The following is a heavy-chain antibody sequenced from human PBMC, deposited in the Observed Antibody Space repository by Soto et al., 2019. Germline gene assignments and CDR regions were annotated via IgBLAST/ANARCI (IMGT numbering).Heavy chain of an antibody. J-gene: IGHJ6*02. CDR1: GFDASVNY. CDR2: INSGGNT. V-gene: IGHV3-66*01. CDR3: VRENYYYGMDV. Sequence: EVQLVESGGTLVQPGGSLRLSCAASGFDASVNYMTWVRQAPVKGLEWVSAINSGGNTFYADSVKGRFTISRDNSKNTLYPQSNSLRVEDTAMYYCVRENYYYGMDVWGQGTAVSVSS.